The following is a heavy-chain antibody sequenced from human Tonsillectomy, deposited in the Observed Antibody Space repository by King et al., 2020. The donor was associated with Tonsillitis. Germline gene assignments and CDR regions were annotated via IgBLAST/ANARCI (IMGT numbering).Heavy chain of an antibody. V-gene: IGHV3-23*04. D-gene: IGHD5/OR15-5a*01. CDR2: DSGSGGST. Sequence: VQLVESGGGLVQPGGSLRLSCAASGFTFSIYPMSWVRQAPGQGLEWVSSDSGSGGSTYYADSVKGRFTISRDISKNTLYLQMNSLRAEDTAVYYCAKDRANSVYDSDSGLDYWGQGPLVTVSS. CDR3: AKDRANSVYDSDSGLDY. J-gene: IGHJ4*02. CDR1: GFTFSIYP.